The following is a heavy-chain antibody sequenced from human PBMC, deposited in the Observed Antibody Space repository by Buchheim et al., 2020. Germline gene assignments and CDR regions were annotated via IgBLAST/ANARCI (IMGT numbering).Heavy chain of an antibody. CDR1: GFTFSSYG. J-gene: IGHJ4*02. V-gene: IGHV3-30*18. CDR2: ISYDGSNK. D-gene: IGHD5-12*01. Sequence: QVQLVESGGGVVQPGRSLRLSCAASGFTFSSYGMHWVRQAPGKGLEWVAVISYDGSNKYYADSVKGRFTISRDNSKNTPYLQMNSLRAEDTAVYYCAKNAGSGYDDELDYWGQGTL. CDR3: AKNAGSGYDDELDY.